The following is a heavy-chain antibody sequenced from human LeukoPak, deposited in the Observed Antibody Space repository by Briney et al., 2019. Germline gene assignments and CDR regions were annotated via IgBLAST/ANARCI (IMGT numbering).Heavy chain of an antibody. CDR1: GGSISSGDYY. D-gene: IGHD3-10*01. Sequence: SETLSLTCTVSGGSISSGDYYWSWIRQPPGKGLEWIGYIYYSGSTYYNPSLKSRVTISVDTSKNQFSLKLRSVTAADTAVYYCARGLKFGEIYFHHWGQGTLVTVSS. CDR2: IYYSGST. V-gene: IGHV4-30-4*01. J-gene: IGHJ1*01. CDR3: ARGLKFGEIYFHH.